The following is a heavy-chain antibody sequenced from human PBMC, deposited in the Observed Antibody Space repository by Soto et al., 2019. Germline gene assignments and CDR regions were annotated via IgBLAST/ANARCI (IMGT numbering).Heavy chain of an antibody. V-gene: IGHV4-59*01. J-gene: IGHJ4*02. D-gene: IGHD3-3*01. CDR2: IYYSGST. Sequence: SETLSLTCTVSGGSISSYYWSWIRQPPGKGLEWIGYIYYSGSTNYNPSLKSRVTISVDTSKNQFSLKLSSVTAADTAVYYCARSAASITIFGVVIRAFDYWGQGTLVTVSS. CDR1: GGSISSYY. CDR3: ARSAASITIFGVVIRAFDY.